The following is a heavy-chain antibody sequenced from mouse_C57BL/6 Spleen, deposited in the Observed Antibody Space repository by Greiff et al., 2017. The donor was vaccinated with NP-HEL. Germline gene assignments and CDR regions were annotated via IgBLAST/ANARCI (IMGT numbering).Heavy chain of an antibody. CDR1: GYTFPSSW. D-gene: IGHD1-1*01. J-gene: IGHJ1*03. V-gene: IGHV1-72*01. CDR3: ARSGVATGYFDV. CDR2: IDPNSGGT. Sequence: QVQLQQPGAELVKPGASVRLSCKASGYTFPSSWMHGVKQRPGRGLGWIGRIDPNSGGTKYNEKFKSKATLTVDKPSSTAYMQLSSLTSEDSAVYYCARSGVATGYFDVWGTGTTVTVSS.